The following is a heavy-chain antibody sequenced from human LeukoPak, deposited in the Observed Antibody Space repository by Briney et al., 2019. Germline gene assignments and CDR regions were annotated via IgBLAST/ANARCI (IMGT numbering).Heavy chain of an antibody. J-gene: IGHJ6*03. Sequence: ASVKVSCKASGYTFTSYGISWVRQAPGQGLEWMGRISAYNGNTNYAQKLQGRVTMTTDTSTSTAYMELRSLRSDDTAVYYCARESGSYASSGYYYYMDVWGKGTTVTVSS. V-gene: IGHV1-18*01. CDR3: ARESGSYASSGYYYYMDV. D-gene: IGHD1-26*01. CDR2: ISAYNGNT. CDR1: GYTFTSYG.